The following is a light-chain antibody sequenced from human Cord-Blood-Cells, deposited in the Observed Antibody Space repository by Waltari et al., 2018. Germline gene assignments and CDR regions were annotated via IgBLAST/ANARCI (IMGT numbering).Light chain of an antibody. CDR3: QQDYSTPT. CDR1: QSVLYSSNNKNY. CDR2: WAS. V-gene: IGKV4-1*01. J-gene: IGKJ4*01. Sequence: DIVMTQSPDSLAVSLGERATINCKSSQSVLYSSNNKNYLAWYQQKPGQPPKLLIYWASTRESGAPDRFSGSGSGTDFTLPSSSLQAEDVAVYYCQQDYSTPTFGGGTKVEIK.